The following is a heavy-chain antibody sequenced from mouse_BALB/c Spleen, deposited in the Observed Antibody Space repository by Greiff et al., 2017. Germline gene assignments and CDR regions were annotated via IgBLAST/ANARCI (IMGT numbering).Heavy chain of an antibody. D-gene: IGHD2-3*01. Sequence: EVKLVESGGGLVQPGGSLRLSCATSGFTFTDYYMSWVRQPPGKALEWLGFIRNKANGYTTEYSASVKGRFTISRDNSQSILYLQMNTLRAEDSATYYCAREGYYAWCAYWGQGTLVTVSA. CDR2: IRNKANGYTT. J-gene: IGHJ3*01. CDR1: GFTFTDYY. CDR3: AREGYYAWCAY. V-gene: IGHV7-3*02.